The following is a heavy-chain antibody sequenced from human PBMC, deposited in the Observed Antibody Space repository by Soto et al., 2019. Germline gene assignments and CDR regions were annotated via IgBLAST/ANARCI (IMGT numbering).Heavy chain of an antibody. CDR1: DGSISSYY. J-gene: IGHJ6*02. CDR2: IYYSGST. CDR3: ARAQYYYDSSGYYYHPYYYGMDV. V-gene: IGHV4-59*01. Sequence: PSETLSVTCTVSDGSISSYYWSWIRQPPGKGLEWIGYIYYSGSTNYNPSLKSRVTISVDTSKNQFSLKLSSVTAADTAVYYCARAQYYYDSSGYYYHPYYYGMDVWGQGTTVTVSS. D-gene: IGHD3-22*01.